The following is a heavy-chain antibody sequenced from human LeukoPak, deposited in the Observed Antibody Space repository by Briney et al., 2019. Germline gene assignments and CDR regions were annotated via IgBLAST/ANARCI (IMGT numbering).Heavy chain of an antibody. CDR2: IYYSGST. CDR3: ARGGPPDIVVVPAAIYYFDY. D-gene: IGHD2-2*02. Sequence: PSETLSLTCTVSGGSISSGGYYWSWIRQHPGKGLVWIGYIYYSGSTYYNTSLKSRVTISVDTSKNQFSLKLSSVTAADTAVYYCARGGPPDIVVVPAAIYYFDYWGQGTLVTVSS. J-gene: IGHJ4*02. CDR1: GGSISSGGYY. V-gene: IGHV4-31*03.